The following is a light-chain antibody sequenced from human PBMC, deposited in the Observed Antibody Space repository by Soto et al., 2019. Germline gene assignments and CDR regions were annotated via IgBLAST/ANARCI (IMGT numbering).Light chain of an antibody. CDR2: AAS. V-gene: IGKV1-39*01. CDR1: QTIGNY. J-gene: IGKJ1*01. CDR3: QQSDDSPGT. Sequence: IQMTQAPSSLPSSVGDRVSITCRASQTIGNYLNWYQQRPGKAPNLLISAASTLQSGVPSRFSGSGSGTDFTLTISRLEPEDFAVYYCQQSDDSPGTFGQGTKVDI.